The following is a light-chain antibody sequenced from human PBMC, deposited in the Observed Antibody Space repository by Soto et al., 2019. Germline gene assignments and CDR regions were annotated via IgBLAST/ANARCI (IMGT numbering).Light chain of an antibody. Sequence: DIVMTQSPDSLAVSRGEWATINCKSSKSGLYRSDNKNYLDWYQQKPGQPPKLLIYWASTRESGVPDRFSGSGSGKDFTLTISSLQAEDVEFYYCQQYYSTPWTFGQGTKVEIK. V-gene: IGKV4-1*01. CDR2: WAS. CDR3: QQYYSTPWT. CDR1: KSGLYRSDNKNY. J-gene: IGKJ1*01.